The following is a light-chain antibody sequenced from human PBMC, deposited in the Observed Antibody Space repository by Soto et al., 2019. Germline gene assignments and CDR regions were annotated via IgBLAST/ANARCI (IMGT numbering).Light chain of an antibody. J-gene: IGKJ2*01. CDR2: GAS. Sequence: EIVLTQSPSTLSLSPGERATLSCRASQRVSSSYLAWYKQKPGQAPRLLIYGASTRATGSPDRFSGSGSGTDFTLTISRLEPEDFAVYFCQRYGSSPPFTFGQGTKVEI. CDR1: QRVSSSY. V-gene: IGKV3-20*01. CDR3: QRYGSSPPFT.